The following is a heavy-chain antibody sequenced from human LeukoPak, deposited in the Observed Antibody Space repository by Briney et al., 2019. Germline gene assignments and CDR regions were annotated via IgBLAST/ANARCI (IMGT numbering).Heavy chain of an antibody. D-gene: IGHD3-10*01. J-gene: IGHJ6*02. CDR2: INQDGSGK. CDR1: GFTFSSFW. Sequence: PGGSLRLSCAASGFTFSSFWMSWVRQAPGKGLEWVANINQDGSGKYFVDSVEGLFSISRDNAKNSLYLQMNSLRAEDTAVYYCAREEGESSSIYYYYYGMDVWGQGTTVTVSS. CDR3: AREEGESSSIYYYYYGMDV. V-gene: IGHV3-7*01.